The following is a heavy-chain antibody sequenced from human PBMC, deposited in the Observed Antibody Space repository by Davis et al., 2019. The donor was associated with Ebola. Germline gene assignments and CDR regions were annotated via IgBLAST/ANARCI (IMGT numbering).Heavy chain of an antibody. J-gene: IGHJ4*02. Sequence: AASVKVSCKASGFILTNYAIHWVRQAPGQRLEWMGLINAAKGNTKYSQKFQGRVTITRDTSASTAYMELSSLRSEDTAVYYCAREPIAVAGYYFDYWGQGTLVTVSS. CDR3: AREPIAVAGYYFDY. CDR1: GFILTNYA. D-gene: IGHD6-19*01. V-gene: IGHV1-3*01. CDR2: INAAKGNT.